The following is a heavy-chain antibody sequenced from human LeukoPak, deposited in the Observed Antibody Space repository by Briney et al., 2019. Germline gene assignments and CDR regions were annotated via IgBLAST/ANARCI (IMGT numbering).Heavy chain of an antibody. V-gene: IGHV3-9*01. J-gene: IGHJ6*02. CDR3: ARNRGSYYYYGMDV. CDR2: ISWNSGSI. CDR1: GFTFHDYA. Sequence: GGSLRLSCAASGFTFHDYAIHWVRQASGKGLEWVSGISWNSGSIGYADSVKGRFTISRDNAKNSLYLQMISLRAEDTAFYYCARNRGSYYYYGMDVWGQGTTVTVSS.